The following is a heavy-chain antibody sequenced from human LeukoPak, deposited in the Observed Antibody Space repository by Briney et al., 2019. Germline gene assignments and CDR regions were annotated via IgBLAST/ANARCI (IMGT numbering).Heavy chain of an antibody. Sequence: GRSLRLSYAASGFTFSSYGMHWVRQAPGKGLEWVAVISYDGSNKYYADSVKGRFTISRDNSKNTLYLQMNSLRAEDTAVYYCAKALRFLEWSQYGMDVWGQGTTVTVSS. J-gene: IGHJ6*02. CDR3: AKALRFLEWSQYGMDV. V-gene: IGHV3-30*18. D-gene: IGHD3-3*01. CDR1: GFTFSSYG. CDR2: ISYDGSNK.